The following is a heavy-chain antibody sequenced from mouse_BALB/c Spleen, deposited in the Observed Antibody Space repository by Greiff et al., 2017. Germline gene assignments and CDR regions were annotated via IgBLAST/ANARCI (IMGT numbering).Heavy chain of an antibody. J-gene: IGHJ2*01. V-gene: IGHV5-6-5*01. CDR3: ARGTTVAHYFDY. D-gene: IGHD1-1*01. CDR1: GFTFSSYA. CDR2: ISSGGST. Sequence: VQLVESGGGLVKPGGSLKLSCAASGFTFSSYAMSWVRQTPEKRLEWVASISSGGSTYYPDSVKGRFTISRDNARNILYLQMSSLRSEDTAMYYCARGTTVAHYFDYWGQGTTLTVSS.